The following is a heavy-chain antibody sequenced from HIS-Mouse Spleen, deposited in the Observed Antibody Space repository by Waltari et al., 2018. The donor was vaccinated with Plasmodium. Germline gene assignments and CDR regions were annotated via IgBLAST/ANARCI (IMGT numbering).Heavy chain of an antibody. Sequence: EVQLVEPGGGLVQPGGSLRRSWAASGFTFCRYWMSWVRQAPGKGLEWVANIKQDGSEKYYVDSVKGRFTISRDNAKNSLYLQMNSLRAEDTAVYYCASSWYWYFDLWGRGTLVTVSS. V-gene: IGHV3-7*01. CDR2: IKQDGSEK. CDR3: ASSWYWYFDL. CDR1: GFTFCRYW. D-gene: IGHD6-13*01. J-gene: IGHJ2*01.